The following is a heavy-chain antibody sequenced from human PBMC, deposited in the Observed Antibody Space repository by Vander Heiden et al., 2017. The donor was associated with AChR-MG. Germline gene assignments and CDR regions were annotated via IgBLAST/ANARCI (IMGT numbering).Heavy chain of an antibody. CDR3: ARDGLYYYGSGTPGYFDL. CDR2: IKQDGSEK. J-gene: IGHJ2*01. V-gene: IGHV3-7*01. CDR1: GFSLRRYW. Sequence: EVQLVESGGGLVQPGGSLRLSCAAPGFSLRRYWMSWVRQAPGKGLEGVANIKQDGSEKYYVASVKGRFTISRDNAKNSLYLQMNSLRAEDTAVYYCARDGLYYYGSGTPGYFDLWGRGTLVTVSS. D-gene: IGHD3-10*01.